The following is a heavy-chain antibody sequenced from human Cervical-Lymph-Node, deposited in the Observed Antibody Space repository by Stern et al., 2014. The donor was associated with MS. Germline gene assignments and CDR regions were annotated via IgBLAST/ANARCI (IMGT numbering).Heavy chain of an antibody. Sequence: QVQLGQSGAEVKKPGSSVKVSCKASGGTFFRYAISWVRQAPGQGLEWMGMILPLLGPATYAQKFQGRVTITADESTTTAYMDLNSLRSEDTAVYYCARGAGSRSQYNQFDYWGQGTLVTVSS. CDR2: ILPLLGPA. CDR3: ARGAGSRSQYNQFDY. CDR1: GGTFFRYA. D-gene: IGHD1-26*01. J-gene: IGHJ4*02. V-gene: IGHV1-69*11.